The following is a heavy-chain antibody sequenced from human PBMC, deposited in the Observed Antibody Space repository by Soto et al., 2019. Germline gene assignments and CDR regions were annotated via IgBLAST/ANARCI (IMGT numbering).Heavy chain of an antibody. CDR2: INPYSGGA. J-gene: IGHJ5*02. D-gene: IGHD3-10*01. Sequence: ASVRVSCKASGYTFTGYFMHWVRQAPGQGLEWMGWINPYSGGADYAQSFQGRVTMTRDTSISTVYMELSRLRFDDTAVYYCARVIRGAYYNSPLDTWGQGTMVTVSS. V-gene: IGHV1-2*02. CDR3: ARVIRGAYYNSPLDT. CDR1: GYTFTGYF.